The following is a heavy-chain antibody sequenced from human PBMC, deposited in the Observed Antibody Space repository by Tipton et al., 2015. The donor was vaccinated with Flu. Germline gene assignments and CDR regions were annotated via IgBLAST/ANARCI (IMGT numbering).Heavy chain of an antibody. CDR3: ARHVFDYDCWSGSPAYYYYYGMDV. D-gene: IGHD3-3*01. CDR2: IYPGDSDT. J-gene: IGHJ6*02. Sequence: VQLVQSGAEVKRPGESLKISCKGSGYSFTSYWIGWVRQMPGEGLEWMGIIYPGDSDTRYSPSFQGQVTISADKSISTAYLQWSSLKASDTAMYYCARHVFDYDCWSGSPAYYYYYGMDVWGQGTTVTVPS. V-gene: IGHV5-51*01. CDR1: GYSFTSYW.